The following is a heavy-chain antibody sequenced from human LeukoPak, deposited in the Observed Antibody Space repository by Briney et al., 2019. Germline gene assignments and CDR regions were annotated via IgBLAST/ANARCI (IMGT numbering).Heavy chain of an antibody. CDR3: ARDLVTVTKGFDI. D-gene: IGHD4-17*01. J-gene: IGHJ3*02. CDR1: GDSFSSHY. CDR2: ISHIGRT. Sequence: SETLSLTCAVSGDSFSSHYWTWIRQSPGTGLEWIGYISHIGRTNYNPSLKSRVTISIDTSRNQFSLKLRSVTAADTAVYYCARDLVTVTKGFDIWGQGTMVSVSS. V-gene: IGHV4-59*11.